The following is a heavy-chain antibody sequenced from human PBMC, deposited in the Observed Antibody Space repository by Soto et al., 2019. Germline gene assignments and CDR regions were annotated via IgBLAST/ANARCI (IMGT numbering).Heavy chain of an antibody. CDR1: RFIFSGSA. J-gene: IGHJ4*02. Sequence: PGGSLRLSCAASRFIFSGSAIHGFRQASGKGLEWVGRIRSKASSYATAYAASVKGRFTISRDDSRSTAYLQMNSLKTEDTAVYYCTRVESSPFDYWGQGTLVTVSS. D-gene: IGHD3-3*01. CDR3: TRVESSPFDY. V-gene: IGHV3-73*01. CDR2: IRSKASSYAT.